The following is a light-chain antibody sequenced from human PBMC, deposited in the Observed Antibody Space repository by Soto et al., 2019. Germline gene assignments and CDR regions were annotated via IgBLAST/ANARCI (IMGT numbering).Light chain of an antibody. V-gene: IGKV1-39*01. CDR1: HSISSH. CDR2: AAS. CDR3: QQSYSNSIT. J-gene: IGKJ5*01. Sequence: DIQMTQSPSSLSASIGDRITITCRASHSISSHLYWFQQKPGQAPKLLIYAASSLQSGVPSRFSGSGSGTDFTLTISSLQPEDFAPYYCQQSYSNSITFGQGTRLEIK.